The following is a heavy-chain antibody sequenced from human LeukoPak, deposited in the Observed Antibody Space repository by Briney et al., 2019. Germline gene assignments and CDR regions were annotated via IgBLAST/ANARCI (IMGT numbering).Heavy chain of an antibody. CDR1: GYTFTGYY. V-gene: IGHV7-4-1*02. J-gene: IGHJ4*02. Sequence: SVKVSCKASGYTFTGYYMHWVRQAPGQGLEWMGWINTNTGNPTYAQGFTGRFVFSLDTSVSTAYLQISSLKAEDTAVYYCAREGTLGTAAFWGQGTLVTVSS. D-gene: IGHD1/OR15-1a*01. CDR2: INTNTGNP. CDR3: AREGTLGTAAF.